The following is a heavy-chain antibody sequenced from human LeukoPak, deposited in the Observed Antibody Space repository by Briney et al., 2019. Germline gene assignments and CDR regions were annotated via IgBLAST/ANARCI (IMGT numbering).Heavy chain of an antibody. CDR2: MHNGRYS. J-gene: IGHJ4*02. Sequence: SETLSLTCSVPGDSISSYFWSWIRQPPGKGLEWIGYMHNGRYSNYNPSLKSRVTISGGTSKNQLSLKLTSVTAADTAVYYRAATIKRDYGDTNLDYWGQGTLVTVSS. CDR1: GDSISSYF. V-gene: IGHV4-59*01. D-gene: IGHD4/OR15-4a*01. CDR3: AATIKRDYGDTNLDY.